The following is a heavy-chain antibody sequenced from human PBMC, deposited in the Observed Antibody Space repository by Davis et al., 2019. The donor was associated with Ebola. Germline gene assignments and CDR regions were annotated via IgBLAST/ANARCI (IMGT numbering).Heavy chain of an antibody. J-gene: IGHJ4*02. V-gene: IGHV3-23*01. CDR3: AKDHLRWEWEPPVDY. CDR2: ISGSGGST. Sequence: GESLKISCAASGFTFSSYAMSWVRQAPGKGLEWVSAISGSGGSTYYADSVKGRFTISRDNSKNTLYLQMNSLRAEDTAVYYCAKDHLRWEWEPPVDYWGQGTLVTVSS. D-gene: IGHD1-26*01. CDR1: GFTFSSYA.